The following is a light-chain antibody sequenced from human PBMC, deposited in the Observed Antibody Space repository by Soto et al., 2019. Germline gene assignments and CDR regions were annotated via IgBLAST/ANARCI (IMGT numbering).Light chain of an antibody. V-gene: IGLV2-14*01. CDR2: DVS. Sequence: QSALTQPASVSGSPGLSIAISCTGTSSDVGGYNSVSWYQQHPGKAPKLMIYDVSNRPPGVSNRFSGSKSGNTASLTISGLQAEDEGDYYCSSYTTGGSYVFGTGTKLTVL. CDR3: SSYTTGGSYV. J-gene: IGLJ1*01. CDR1: SSDVGGYNS.